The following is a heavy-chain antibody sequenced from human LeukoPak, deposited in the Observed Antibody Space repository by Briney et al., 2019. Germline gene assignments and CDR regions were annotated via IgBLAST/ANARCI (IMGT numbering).Heavy chain of an antibody. Sequence: SETLSLTCTVSGGSISSYYWSWTRQPAGKGLEWIGRIYTSGSTKYNPSVKRRVTMSVDTSKNQFSLKLSSVLAADTAVYYCARDSIVVVPAAISHWFDPWGQGTLVTVSS. CDR1: GGSISSYY. D-gene: IGHD2-2*02. CDR2: IYTSGST. V-gene: IGHV4-4*07. CDR3: ARDSIVVVPAAISHWFDP. J-gene: IGHJ5*02.